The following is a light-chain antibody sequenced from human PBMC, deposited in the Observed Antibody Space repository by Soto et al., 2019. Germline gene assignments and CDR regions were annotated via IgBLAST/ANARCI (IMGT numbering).Light chain of an antibody. CDR1: SSDVGGYNY. Sequence: QSALTQPASVSGSPGQSITTSCTGTSSDVGGYNYVSWYQQHPGKAPKLMIYEVSNRPSGVSNRFSGSKSGNTASLTISGLQAEDEADYYCSSYTSSSTLGVFGGGTMLTVL. CDR2: EVS. CDR3: SSYTSSSTLGV. V-gene: IGLV2-14*01. J-gene: IGLJ3*02.